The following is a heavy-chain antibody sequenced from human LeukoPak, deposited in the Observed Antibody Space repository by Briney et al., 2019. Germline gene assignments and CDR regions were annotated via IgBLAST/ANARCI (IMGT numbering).Heavy chain of an antibody. Sequence: GRSLRLSCVASGFTFSSYAMHWVRQAPGKGLEWVAVIAFDGSNALYADSVKGRFTISRDISKSTLYLEMNSLKAEDSAIYYCSGGRYGDYSRSGYYYGMDVWGQGTTVTVSS. CDR1: GFTFSSYA. V-gene: IGHV3-30-3*01. J-gene: IGHJ6*02. CDR2: IAFDGSNA. CDR3: SGGRYGDYSRSGYYYGMDV. D-gene: IGHD4-17*01.